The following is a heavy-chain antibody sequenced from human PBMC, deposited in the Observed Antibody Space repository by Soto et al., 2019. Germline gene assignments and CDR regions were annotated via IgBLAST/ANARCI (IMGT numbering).Heavy chain of an antibody. CDR3: ARVWGYYYDRHFDY. CDR1: GGSISSGDYY. D-gene: IGHD3-22*01. CDR2: IYYSGST. V-gene: IGHV4-30-4*01. Sequence: PSETLSLTCTVSGGSISSGDYYWSWKRQPPGKGLEWIGYIYYSGSTYYNPSLKSRVTISVDTSKNQFSLKLSSVTAADTAVYYCARVWGYYYDRHFDYWGQGTLVTVSS. J-gene: IGHJ4*02.